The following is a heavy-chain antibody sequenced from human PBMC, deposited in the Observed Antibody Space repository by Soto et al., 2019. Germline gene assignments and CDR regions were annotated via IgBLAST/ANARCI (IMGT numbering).Heavy chain of an antibody. CDR1: GFAFSSYS. J-gene: IGHJ4*02. CDR2: ISSRGGDT. CDR3: VRQSRGYEYFDSLGYMSDY. Sequence: PGGSLRLSCAASGFAFSSYSMDWVRQAPGKGLEWVSYISSRGGDTYYADSVRGRFIVSRDNSKNTLYLQMKGLRAGDTAVYYCVRQSRGYEYFDSLGYMSDYWGQGTLVTVSS. V-gene: IGHV3-23*01. D-gene: IGHD5-12*01.